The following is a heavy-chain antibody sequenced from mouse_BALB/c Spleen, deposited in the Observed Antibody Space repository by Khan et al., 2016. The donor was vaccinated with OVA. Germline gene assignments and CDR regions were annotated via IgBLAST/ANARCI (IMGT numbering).Heavy chain of an antibody. Sequence: VHVKQSGPELVKPGASVKMSCKASGYTFTSYVMHWVKQKPGQGLEWIGYINPYNDGTKYNEKFKGKATLTSDKSSSTAYMELSSLTSEDSAVYDCARRDYFGSSSFAYWGQGTLVTVSA. V-gene: IGHV1S136*01. CDR2: INPYNDGT. J-gene: IGHJ3*01. CDR1: GYTFTSYV. D-gene: IGHD1-1*01. CDR3: ARRDYFGSSSFAY.